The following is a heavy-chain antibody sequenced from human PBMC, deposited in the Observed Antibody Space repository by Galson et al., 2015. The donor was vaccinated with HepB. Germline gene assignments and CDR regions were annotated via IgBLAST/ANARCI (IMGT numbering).Heavy chain of an antibody. J-gene: IGHJ4*02. CDR1: GYTFTSYD. Sequence: SVKVSCKASGYTFTSYDINWVRQATGQGLEWMGWMNPNSGNTGYAQKFQGRVTMTRNTSISTAYMELSSLRSEDTAVYYCATFVVTFGGVIVTQTDYWGQGTLVTVSS. V-gene: IGHV1-8*01. CDR2: MNPNSGNT. D-gene: IGHD3-16*02. CDR3: ATFVVTFGGVIVTQTDY.